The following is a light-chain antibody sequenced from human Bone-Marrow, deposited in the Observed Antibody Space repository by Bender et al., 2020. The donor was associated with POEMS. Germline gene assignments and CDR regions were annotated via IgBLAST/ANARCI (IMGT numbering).Light chain of an antibody. CDR3: GSHAGTSNHWV. CDR2: EVN. V-gene: IGLV2-8*01. J-gene: IGLJ3*02. Sequence: QSALTQPPSASGSPGPSVTISCTGASSDVGNYKSVSWYQKHPGKAPKLIIYEVNKRPSGVPDRFSGSKSGNTASLTVSGLQAEDEADYYCGSHAGTSNHWVFGGGTMLTVL. CDR1: SSDVGNYKS.